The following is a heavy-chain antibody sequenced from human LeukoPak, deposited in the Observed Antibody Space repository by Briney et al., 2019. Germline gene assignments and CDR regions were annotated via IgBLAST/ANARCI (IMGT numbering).Heavy chain of an antibody. Sequence: PSETLSLTCAVYGGSFSGYYWSWIRQPPGKGLEWIGEINHSGSTNYNPSLKSRVTISVDTSKNQFSLKLSSVTAADTAVYYCARWKANYYYGMDVWGQGTTVTVSS. CDR1: GGSFSGYY. J-gene: IGHJ6*02. V-gene: IGHV4-34*01. CDR3: ARWKANYYYGMDV. CDR2: INHSGST. D-gene: IGHD1-1*01.